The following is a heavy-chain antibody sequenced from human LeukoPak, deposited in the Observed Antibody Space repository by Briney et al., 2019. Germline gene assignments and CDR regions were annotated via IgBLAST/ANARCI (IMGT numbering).Heavy chain of an antibody. CDR1: GFTFSSYA. Sequence: PGGSLRLSCAASGFTFSSYAMSWVRQAPGKGLEWVSAISGSGGSTYYADSVKGRLTISRDNSKNTLYLQMNSLRAEDTAVYYCAKNGYCSGGSCYSGWFDPWGQGTLVTVSS. J-gene: IGHJ5*02. CDR2: ISGSGGST. D-gene: IGHD2-15*01. CDR3: AKNGYCSGGSCYSGWFDP. V-gene: IGHV3-23*01.